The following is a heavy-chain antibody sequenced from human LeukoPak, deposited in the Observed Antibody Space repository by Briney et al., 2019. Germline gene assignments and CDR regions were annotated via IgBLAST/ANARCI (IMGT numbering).Heavy chain of an antibody. D-gene: IGHD3-22*01. CDR1: GGSVSSSSYS. Sequence: KPSETLSLTCTVSGGSVSSSSYSWGWIRQPPGKGLEWIGSIYYSGSTYDNPSLKSRVTISVDTSKNQFSLKLSSVTAADTAVYYCARHGTLLLRGLAFDYWGQGTLVTVSS. J-gene: IGHJ4*02. CDR2: IYYSGST. CDR3: ARHGTLLLRGLAFDY. V-gene: IGHV4-39*01.